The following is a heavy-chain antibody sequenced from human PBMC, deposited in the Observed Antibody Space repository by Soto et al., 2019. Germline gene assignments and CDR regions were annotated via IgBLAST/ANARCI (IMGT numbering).Heavy chain of an antibody. V-gene: IGHV4-39*01. D-gene: IGHD2-15*01. J-gene: IGHJ4*02. CDR2: IYYSGST. CDR3: ARMVGLRIMSTEFIYYFDY. Sequence: ASETLSLTCTVSGGSISSSSYYWGWIRQPPGKGLEWIGSIYYSGSTYYNPSLKSRVTISVDTSKNQFSLKLSSVTAADTAVYYCARMVGLRIMSTEFIYYFDYWGQGTLVTLSS. CDR1: GGSISSSSYY.